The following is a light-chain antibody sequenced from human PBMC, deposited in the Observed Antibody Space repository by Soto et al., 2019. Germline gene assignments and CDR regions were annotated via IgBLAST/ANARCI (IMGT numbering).Light chain of an antibody. CDR3: GGWDDSLSGPV. Sequence: QPVLTQPPSASGTPGQRVNISCSGSSSNIGSNYVYWYRQFPGTAPKLLIQRNNQRPSGVPARFSGSKSGTSASLAISGLRSEDEADYYCGGWDDSLSGPVFGGGTKLTVI. V-gene: IGLV1-47*01. CDR2: RNN. J-gene: IGLJ2*01. CDR1: SSNIGSNY.